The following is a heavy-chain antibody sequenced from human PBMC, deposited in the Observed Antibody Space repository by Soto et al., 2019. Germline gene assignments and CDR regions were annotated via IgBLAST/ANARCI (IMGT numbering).Heavy chain of an antibody. Sequence: ASVKVSCKASGYTFTGYYIHWVRQAPGQGLDWMGWINPDSGGTNYAQKFHGRVTLTRDTSISTAYMDLSRLSSDDTAVYYCASVNLIVVAGASPYFDAWGQGTLVTVSS. V-gene: IGHV1-2*02. CDR2: INPDSGGT. CDR3: ASVNLIVVAGASPYFDA. J-gene: IGHJ4*02. D-gene: IGHD3-22*01. CDR1: GYTFTGYY.